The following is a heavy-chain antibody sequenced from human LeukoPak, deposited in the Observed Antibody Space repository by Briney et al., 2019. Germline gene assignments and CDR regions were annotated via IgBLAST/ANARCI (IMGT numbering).Heavy chain of an antibody. Sequence: PSETLSLTCTVSGGSISSYYWSWIRQPPGKGLEWIGYIYYSGSTNYNPSLKSRGTISVDPSKNQFSLKLSSVTAADTAVYYCARGVTAGWFDPWGQGTLVTVSS. J-gene: IGHJ5*02. CDR3: ARGVTAGWFDP. CDR2: IYYSGST. V-gene: IGHV4-59*01. D-gene: IGHD3-10*01. CDR1: GGSISSYY.